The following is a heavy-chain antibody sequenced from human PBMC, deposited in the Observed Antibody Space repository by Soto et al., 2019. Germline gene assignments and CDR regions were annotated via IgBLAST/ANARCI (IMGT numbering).Heavy chain of an antibody. Sequence: GESLKISCAASGFTFSSYAMSWVRQAPGKGLEWVSAISGSGGSTYYADSVKGRFTISRDNSKNTLYLQMNSLRAEDTAVYYCAKSKTAYSSGWYIVFDYWGQGTLVTVSS. V-gene: IGHV3-23*01. D-gene: IGHD6-19*01. J-gene: IGHJ4*02. CDR3: AKSKTAYSSGWYIVFDY. CDR1: GFTFSSYA. CDR2: ISGSGGST.